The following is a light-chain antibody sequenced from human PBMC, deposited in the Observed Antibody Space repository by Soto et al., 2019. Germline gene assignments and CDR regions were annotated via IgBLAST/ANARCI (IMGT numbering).Light chain of an antibody. CDR2: DVS. J-gene: IGLJ1*01. V-gene: IGLV2-11*01. CDR1: SSDVGGYNY. Sequence: QSALTQPRSVSGSPGQSVTISCTGTSSDVGGYNYVSCYQQHLGKAPKLMIYDVSKRPSGVPDRFSGSKSGNTASLAISGLQAEDEADYYCCSYAGSYPYVFGTGTKLTVL. CDR3: CSYAGSYPYV.